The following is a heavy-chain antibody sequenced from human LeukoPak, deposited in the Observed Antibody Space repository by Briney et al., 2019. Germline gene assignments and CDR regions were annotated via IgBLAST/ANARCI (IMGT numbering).Heavy chain of an antibody. J-gene: IGHJ4*02. V-gene: IGHV3-23*01. D-gene: IGHD3-3*01. CDR3: GTPWRVG. Sequence: SGGSLRLSCAASGFTFSIYAMSWVRQAPGKGLEWVSGISGSGGSTDYADSVKGRFTISRDSYKNTLYLEMNSLRAEDTDVYYCGTPWRVGWGQGTLVTVSS. CDR2: ISGSGGST. CDR1: GFTFSIYA.